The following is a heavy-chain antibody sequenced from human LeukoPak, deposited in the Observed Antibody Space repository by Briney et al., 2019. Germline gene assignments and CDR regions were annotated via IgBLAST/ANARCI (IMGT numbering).Heavy chain of an antibody. CDR3: ARAANLGVAAKEDYY. V-gene: IGHV1-69*04. CDR1: GGTFSSYA. CDR2: IIPILGIA. Sequence: SVKVSCRASGGTFSSYAISWVRQAPGQGLEWVGRIIPILGIANYAQKFQGRVTITADKSTSTAYMELSSLRSEDTAVYYCARAANLGVAAKEDYYWGQGTLVTVSS. D-gene: IGHD3-3*01. J-gene: IGHJ4*02.